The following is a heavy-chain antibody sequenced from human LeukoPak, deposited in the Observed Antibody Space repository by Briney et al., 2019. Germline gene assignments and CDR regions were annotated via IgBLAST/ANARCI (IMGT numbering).Heavy chain of an antibody. D-gene: IGHD4-23*01. CDR3: ARVSTGYGGLAQDDY. V-gene: IGHV4-39*01. CDR2: IYYSGST. J-gene: IGHJ4*02. Sequence: PSETLSLTCTVSGGSISSSSYYWGWIRQPPGKGLEWIGSIYYSGSTYYNPSLKSRVTISVDTSKNQFSLKLSSVTAADTAVYYCARVSTGYGGLAQDDYWGQGTLVTVSS. CDR1: GGSISSSSYY.